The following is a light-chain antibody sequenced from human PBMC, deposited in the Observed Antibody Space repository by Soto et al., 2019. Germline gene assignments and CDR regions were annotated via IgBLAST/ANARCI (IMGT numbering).Light chain of an antibody. CDR2: EVS. J-gene: IGLJ1*01. CDR1: SSDVGGYDS. Sequence: QSALTQPASVSGSPGQSITISCTGTSSDVGGYDSVSWYQQHAGKVPKLVIYEVSKRPSGVSYRFSGSKSGDTASLTISGLQAEDEADYYCSSFTRSVTYVFGTGTKLTVL. V-gene: IGLV2-14*01. CDR3: SSFTRSVTYV.